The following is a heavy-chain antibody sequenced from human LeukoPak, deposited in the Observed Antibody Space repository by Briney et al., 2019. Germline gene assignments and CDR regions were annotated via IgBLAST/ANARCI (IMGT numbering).Heavy chain of an antibody. J-gene: IGHJ4*02. D-gene: IGHD3-22*01. CDR3: ASSRSSGYYVLPY. Sequence: SETLSLTCTVSGGSISSYYWSWIRQPPGKGLEWIRYVYYSGSTNYNPSLKSRVTISLDTSKNQFSLKLSSLTAADTAVYYCASSRSSGYYVLPYWGQGTLVTVSS. V-gene: IGHV4-59*01. CDR2: VYYSGST. CDR1: GGSISSYY.